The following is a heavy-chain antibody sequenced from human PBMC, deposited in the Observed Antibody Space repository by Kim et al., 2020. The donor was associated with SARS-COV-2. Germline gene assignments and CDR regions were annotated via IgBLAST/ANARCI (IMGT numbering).Heavy chain of an antibody. CDR2: ISWHSGSI. D-gene: IGHD6-13*01. V-gene: IGHV3-9*01. Sequence: GGSLRLSCAASGFTFDDYAMHWVRQAPGKGLEWVSGISWHSGSIGYADSVKGRFTISRDNAKNSLYLQMNSLRAEDTALYYCAKASEAAAGTPSFYYWGQGTLVTVSS. CDR1: GFTFDDYA. J-gene: IGHJ4*02. CDR3: AKASEAAAGTPSFYY.